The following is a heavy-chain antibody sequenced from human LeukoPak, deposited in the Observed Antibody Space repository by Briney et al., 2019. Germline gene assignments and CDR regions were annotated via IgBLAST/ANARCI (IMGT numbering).Heavy chain of an antibody. D-gene: IGHD3-3*01. CDR1: GGSIRSSYYY. V-gene: IGHV4-39*07. Sequence: SETLSLTCTVSGGSIRSSYYYWGWIRQPPGKGLEWIGEINHSGSTNYNPSLKSRVTISVDTSKNQFSLKLSSVTAADTAVYYCAAGVVIPQTTVYYYYGMDVWGQGTTVTVSS. CDR2: INHSGST. CDR3: AAGVVIPQTTVYYYYGMDV. J-gene: IGHJ6*02.